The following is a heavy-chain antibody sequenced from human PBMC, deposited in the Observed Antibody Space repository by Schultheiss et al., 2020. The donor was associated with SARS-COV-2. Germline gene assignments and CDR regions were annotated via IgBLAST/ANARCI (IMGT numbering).Heavy chain of an antibody. CDR2: IKSKTDGGTT. CDR3: TTRQSVVVPAAIVMDV. D-gene: IGHD2-2*02. V-gene: IGHV3-15*01. J-gene: IGHJ6*03. CDR1: GFTFSNAW. Sequence: GGSLRLSCAASGFTFSNAWMSWVRQAPGKGLEWVGRIKSKTDGGTTDYAAPVKGRFTISRDDSKNTLYLQMNSLKTEDTAVYYCTTRQSVVVPAAIVMDVWGKGTTVTVSS.